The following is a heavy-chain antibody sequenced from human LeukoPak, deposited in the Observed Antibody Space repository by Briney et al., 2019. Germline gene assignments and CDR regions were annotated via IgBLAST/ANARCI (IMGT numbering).Heavy chain of an antibody. CDR2: TYHSGST. CDR1: GGSISTYY. D-gene: IGHD3-10*01. CDR3: ARGDYYGSGHDAFDI. J-gene: IGHJ3*02. V-gene: IGHV4-59*01. Sequence: SETLSLTCTVSGGSISTYYWSWIRQPPGKGLEWIGYTYHSGSTNYNPSLKSRVTISVDTSQNQFYLKLSSVTAADTAVYNCARGDYYGSGHDAFDIWGQGTMVTVSS.